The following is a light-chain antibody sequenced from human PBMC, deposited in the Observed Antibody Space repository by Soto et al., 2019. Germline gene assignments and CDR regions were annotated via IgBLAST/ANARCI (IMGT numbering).Light chain of an antibody. J-gene: IGKJ5*01. CDR1: QSVTSSY. Sequence: ERVLTHSPRTLSLSPGESATHSYSASQSVTSSYLAWYQQKPGQAPRLLMYAASSRATGIPDRLSGSGCVTDFTLSFSRLEVEDFAVYYCRQSSSSPITFGQGTRLEIK. V-gene: IGKV3-20*01. CDR3: RQSSSSPIT. CDR2: AAS.